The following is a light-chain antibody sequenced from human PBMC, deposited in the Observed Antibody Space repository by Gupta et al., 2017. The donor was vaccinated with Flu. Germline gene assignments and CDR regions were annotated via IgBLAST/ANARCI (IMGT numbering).Light chain of an antibody. V-gene: IGKV1-27*01. CDR2: AAS. CDR1: QDISNY. Sequence: PSSLHASLGDRVNITCRASQDISNYLAWYQQKPGKAPQLLIYAASGLPSGVPSRFSGSGSGTDFTLIISSLQPEDVATYYCQKDGSGPLPFGGGTTVEIK. CDR3: QKDGSGPLP. J-gene: IGKJ4*01.